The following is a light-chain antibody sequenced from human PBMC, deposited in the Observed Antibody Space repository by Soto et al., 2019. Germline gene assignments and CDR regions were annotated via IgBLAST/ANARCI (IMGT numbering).Light chain of an antibody. Sequence: DIQMTQSPSSLSASVGDRVTITCRASQSISSYLNWYQQKPGQAPKFLIYVASTLQSGVPSRFSGSGSGTDFTLTITSLQPEDFATYYCQQSYRSPYPFGQGTKLEIK. J-gene: IGKJ2*01. V-gene: IGKV1-39*01. CDR3: QQSYRSPYP. CDR2: VAS. CDR1: QSISSY.